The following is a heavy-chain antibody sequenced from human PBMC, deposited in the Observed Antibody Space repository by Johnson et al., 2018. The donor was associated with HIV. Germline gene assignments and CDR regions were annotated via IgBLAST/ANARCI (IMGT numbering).Heavy chain of an antibody. J-gene: IGHJ3*01. V-gene: IGHV3-66*02. Sequence: VQLVESGGGLVKPGGSLRLSCAASGITFSAYQMSWNRQAPGKGLEWVSVIYTDGKTYYADSVRGRFTISRDSSNNTLYVQMNDLRAEDTAVYYCAREAYYARAFDLWGKGTMVTVSS. D-gene: IGHD3-3*01. CDR3: AREAYYARAFDL. CDR2: IYTDGKT. CDR1: GITFSAYQ.